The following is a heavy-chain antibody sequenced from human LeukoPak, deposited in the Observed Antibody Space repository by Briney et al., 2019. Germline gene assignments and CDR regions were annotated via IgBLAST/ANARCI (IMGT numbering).Heavy chain of an antibody. D-gene: IGHD4-17*01. CDR3: ARSSYYGDYSDY. V-gene: IGHV1-18*01. CDR2: ISAYNGNT. J-gene: IGHJ4*02. Sequence: ASVNLSCKASGYTFTSYGISWLRQAPVQGLEWMGWISAYNGNTNYAQKLQGRVTMTTDTSTSTDSMELRSLRSDDPAVYYCARSSYYGDYSDYWGQGTLVTVYS. CDR1: GYTFTSYG.